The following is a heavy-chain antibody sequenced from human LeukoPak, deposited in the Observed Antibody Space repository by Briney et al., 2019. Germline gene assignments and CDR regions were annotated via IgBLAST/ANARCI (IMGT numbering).Heavy chain of an antibody. J-gene: IGHJ4*02. Sequence: SETLSLTCTVSGGSISSYYWSWIRQPPGKGLGWIGYIYYSGSTNYSPSLKSRVTMSVDTSKNQFSLKLSSVTAADTAVYYCARDRYYYDRSARYFDYWGQGTLVTVSS. D-gene: IGHD3-22*01. CDR1: GGSISSYY. V-gene: IGHV4-59*12. CDR2: IYYSGST. CDR3: ARDRYYYDRSARYFDY.